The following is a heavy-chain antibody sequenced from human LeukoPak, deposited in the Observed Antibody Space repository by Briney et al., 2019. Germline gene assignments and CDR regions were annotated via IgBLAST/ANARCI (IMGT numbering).Heavy chain of an antibody. CDR2: IYYSGST. CDR3: ARGEYGLFDY. Sequence: SQTLSLTCTVSGGSISGGSYYWSWIRQPPGKGLEWIGYIYYSGSTKYNLSLKSRVTISVDTSKNQLSLKLRSVTAADTVVYYCARGEYGLFDYWGQGTLVTVSS. V-gene: IGHV4-61*01. CDR1: GGSISGGSYY. D-gene: IGHD2/OR15-2a*01. J-gene: IGHJ4*02.